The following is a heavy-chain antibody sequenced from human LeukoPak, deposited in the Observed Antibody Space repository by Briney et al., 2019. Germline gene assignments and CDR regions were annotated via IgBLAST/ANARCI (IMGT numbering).Heavy chain of an antibody. J-gene: IGHJ4*02. Sequence: GASVKVSCKAFGYTFTGYYMHWVRQAPGQGLEWMGWINPNSGGTNYAQKFQGRVTMTRDTSISTAYMELSSLRSEDTAVYYCAREIAIGGFDYWGQGTLVTVSS. CDR1: GYTFTGYY. CDR2: INPNSGGT. D-gene: IGHD3-10*01. V-gene: IGHV1-2*02. CDR3: AREIAIGGFDY.